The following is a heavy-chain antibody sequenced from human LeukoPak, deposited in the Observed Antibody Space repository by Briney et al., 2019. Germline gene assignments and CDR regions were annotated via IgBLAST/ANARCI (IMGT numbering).Heavy chain of an antibody. CDR1: GYTFTSYA. D-gene: IGHD3-10*01. Sequence: ASVKVSCKASGYTFTSYAMNWVRQAPGQGLEWMGWINTNTGNLTYAQGFTGRFVFSLDTSVSTAYLQISSLKAEDTAVYYCARGGAYGSVSPYYFDYWGQGTLVTVSS. CDR2: INTNTGNL. J-gene: IGHJ4*02. CDR3: ARGGAYGSVSPYYFDY. V-gene: IGHV7-4-1*02.